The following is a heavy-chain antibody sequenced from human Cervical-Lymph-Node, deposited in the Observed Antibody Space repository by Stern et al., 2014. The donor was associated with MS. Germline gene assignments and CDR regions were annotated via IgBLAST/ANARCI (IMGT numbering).Heavy chain of an antibody. CDR2: ITPIFGTA. CDR1: GGTFSTYA. D-gene: IGHD1-20*01. CDR3: AREYNWNDRFYGMDV. Sequence: VQLVQSWAEGKKPGSSGTGSCKASGGTFSTYAISWVRQAPGQGLEWMGGITPIFGTANYAQKFQGSVTITADESTSTAYMELSSLRSEDTAVYYCAREYNWNDRFYGMDVWGQGTTVTVSS. V-gene: IGHV1-69*01. J-gene: IGHJ6*02.